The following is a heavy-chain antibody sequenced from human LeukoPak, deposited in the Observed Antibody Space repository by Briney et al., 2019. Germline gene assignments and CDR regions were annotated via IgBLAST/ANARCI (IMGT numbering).Heavy chain of an antibody. Sequence: SETLSLTCAVPGGSISSSNWWSWVRQPPGKGLEWIGEIYHSGSTNYNPSLKSRVTISVDKSKNQFSLKLSSVTAADTAVYYCARVSSSWSRGDYWGQGTLVTVSS. CDR3: ARVSSSWSRGDY. CDR2: IYHSGST. J-gene: IGHJ4*02. V-gene: IGHV4-4*02. CDR1: GGSISSSNW. D-gene: IGHD6-13*01.